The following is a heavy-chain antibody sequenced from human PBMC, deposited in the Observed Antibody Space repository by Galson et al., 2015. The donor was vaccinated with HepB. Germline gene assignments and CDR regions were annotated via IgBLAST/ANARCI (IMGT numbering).Heavy chain of an antibody. CDR3: AKIYTWSTPGGDAFDI. Sequence: SLRLSCAASGFTFSSYGMHWVRQAPGKGLEWVAVISYDGSNKYYADSVKGRFTISRDNSKNTLYLQMNSLRAEDTAVYYCAKIYTWSTPGGDAFDIWGQGTMVTVSS. CDR2: ISYDGSNK. D-gene: IGHD5/OR15-5a*01. V-gene: IGHV3-30*18. CDR1: GFTFSSYG. J-gene: IGHJ3*02.